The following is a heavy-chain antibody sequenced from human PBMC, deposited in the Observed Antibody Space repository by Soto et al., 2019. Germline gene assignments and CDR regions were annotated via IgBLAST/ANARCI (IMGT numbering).Heavy chain of an antibody. V-gene: IGHV4-39*01. CDR2: VFSSGRT. CDR3: ARLEYYGSGSYWFFDY. J-gene: IGHJ4*02. CDR1: GGSITSSSYY. D-gene: IGHD3-10*01. Sequence: SETLSLTCSVSGGSITSSSYYWGWIRQPPGKGLEWIGNVFSSGRTFYNSSLKSRVTISLDASNNQFSLKPTSVTAADSAVYYCARLEYYGSGSYWFFDYWGQGTLVTVSS.